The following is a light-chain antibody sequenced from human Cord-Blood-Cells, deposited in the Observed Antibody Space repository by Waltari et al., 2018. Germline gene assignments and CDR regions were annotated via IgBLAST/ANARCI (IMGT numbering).Light chain of an antibody. CDR3: QAWDSSTVV. J-gene: IGLJ2*01. Sequence: SYELTQPPSVSVPPGQTASLTCSGDKSGARYAFWYQQKPGQSPVLVIYQDSKRPSGIPERFSGSNSGNTATLTISGTQAMDEADYYCQAWDSSTVVFGGGTKLTVL. CDR1: KSGARY. CDR2: QDS. V-gene: IGLV3-1*01.